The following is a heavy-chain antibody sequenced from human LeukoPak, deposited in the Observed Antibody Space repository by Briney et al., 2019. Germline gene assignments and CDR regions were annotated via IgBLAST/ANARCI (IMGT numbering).Heavy chain of an antibody. CDR1: GFTFSSYS. Sequence: GGSLRLSCAASGFTFSSYSMNWVRQAPGKGLEWVSYISSSSKTIYYADSVKGRFTISRDNAKNSLYLQMNSLRAEDTAVYYCAKVKEMYSSGSYYFDYWGQGTLVTVSS. CDR2: ISSSSKTI. CDR3: AKVKEMYSSGSYYFDY. J-gene: IGHJ4*02. D-gene: IGHD6-19*01. V-gene: IGHV3-48*01.